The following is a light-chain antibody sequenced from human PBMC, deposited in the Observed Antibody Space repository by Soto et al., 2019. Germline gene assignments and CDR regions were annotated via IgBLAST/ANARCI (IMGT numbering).Light chain of an antibody. CDR3: QKYNDWPPSWT. CDR1: QSISST. Sequence: EIVMTQSPATLSVSPGERVTLSCRASQSISSTLAWHQQRPGQAPRLLIYGVSTRATGIPARFSGSGFGTEFTLTISSLQSEDFAVYYCQKYNDWPPSWTFGQGTKVEIK. J-gene: IGKJ1*01. V-gene: IGKV3-15*01. CDR2: GVS.